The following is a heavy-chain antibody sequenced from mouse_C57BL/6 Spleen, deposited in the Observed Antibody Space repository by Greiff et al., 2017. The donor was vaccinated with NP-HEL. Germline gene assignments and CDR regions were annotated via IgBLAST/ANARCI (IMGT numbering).Heavy chain of an antibody. D-gene: IGHD1-1*01. J-gene: IGHJ4*01. CDR3: ARSNYYGSSQFSYAMDY. CDR1: GYTFTSYW. CDR2: INPSSGYT. V-gene: IGHV1-7*01. Sequence: VQLQQSGAELAKPGASVKLSCKASGYTFTSYWMHWVKQRPGQGLEWIGYINPSSGYTKYNHKFKDKATLTADKSSSTAYMQLSSLTYEDSAVYYCARSNYYGSSQFSYAMDYWGQGTSVTVSS.